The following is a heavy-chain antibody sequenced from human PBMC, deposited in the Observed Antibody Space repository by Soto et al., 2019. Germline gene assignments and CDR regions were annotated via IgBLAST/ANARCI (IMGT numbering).Heavy chain of an antibody. Sequence: PGGSLRLSCAASGFTFSSYAMSWVRQAPGKGLEWVSAISGSGGSTYYADSVKGRFTISRDNSKNTLYLQMNSLRAEDTAVYYCAKDNEPGIAAGCDYWGQGTLVTVSS. J-gene: IGHJ4*02. CDR3: AKDNEPGIAAGCDY. CDR1: GFTFSSYA. D-gene: IGHD6-13*01. V-gene: IGHV3-23*01. CDR2: ISGSGGST.